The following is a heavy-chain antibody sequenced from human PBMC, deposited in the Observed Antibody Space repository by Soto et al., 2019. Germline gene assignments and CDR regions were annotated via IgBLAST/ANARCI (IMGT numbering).Heavy chain of an antibody. CDR1: GFTFSTYS. CDR2: ISPSGSNK. CDR3: ARPHCTSVTCYLAWYYYGMDV. V-gene: IGHV3-21*01. J-gene: IGHJ6*02. Sequence: GGSLRLSCAASGFTFSTYSMNWVRQAPGKGLEWVSSISPSGSNKYYTASVKGRFTVSRDNAENSLYLQMNSLRAEDTAVYYCARPHCTSVTCYLAWYYYGMDVWGQGTTVTVSS. D-gene: IGHD2-2*01.